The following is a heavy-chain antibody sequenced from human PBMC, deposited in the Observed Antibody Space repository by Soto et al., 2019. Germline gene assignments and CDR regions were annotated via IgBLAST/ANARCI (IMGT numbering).Heavy chain of an antibody. V-gene: IGHV4-39*01. J-gene: IGHJ6*03. CDR2: IYYSAST. CDR1: GGSISSSSYY. CDR3: ARGYYYYYMDV. Sequence: QLQLQESGPGLVKPSETLSLTCTVSGGSISSSSYYWGWIRQPPGKGLEWIGSIYYSASTYYNPSLKSRVTISVDTSKNPFSLQLSSVTAADTAVYYCARGYYYYYMDVWGKGTTVTVSS.